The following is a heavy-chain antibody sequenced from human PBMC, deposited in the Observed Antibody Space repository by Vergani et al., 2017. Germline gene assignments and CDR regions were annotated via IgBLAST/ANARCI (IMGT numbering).Heavy chain of an antibody. Sequence: QVQLQQWGAGLLKPSETLSLTCAVYGGPLSGYYWSWIRQPPGKELEWIGEISESGSTNYNPSLKSRVTISIDTSKSHFSLKLSSVTAADPAVYYCARVVMYGWFDPWGQGTLVTVSS. CDR1: GGPLSGYY. CDR3: ARVVMYGWFDP. CDR2: ISESGST. J-gene: IGHJ5*02. D-gene: IGHD2-8*01. V-gene: IGHV4-34*01.